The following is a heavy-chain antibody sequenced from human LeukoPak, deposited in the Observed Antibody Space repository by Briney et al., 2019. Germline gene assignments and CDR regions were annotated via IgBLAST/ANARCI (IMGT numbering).Heavy chain of an antibody. V-gene: IGHV3-33*01. J-gene: IGHJ4*02. D-gene: IGHD2-21*02. CDR1: GFTFSSYG. Sequence: GGSLRLSCAASGFTFSSYGMHRVRQAPGKGLEWVAVIWYDGSNKYYADSVKGRFTISRDNSKNTLYLQMNSLRAEDTAVYYCARAAVVVTAFDYWGQGTLVTVSS. CDR2: IWYDGSNK. CDR3: ARAAVVVTAFDY.